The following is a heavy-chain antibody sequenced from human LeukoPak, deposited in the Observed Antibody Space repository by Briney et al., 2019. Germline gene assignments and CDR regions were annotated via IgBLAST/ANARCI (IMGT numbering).Heavy chain of an antibody. CDR1: GGSISSSSYY. V-gene: IGHV4-39*07. D-gene: IGHD5-24*01. Sequence: SETLSLTCTVSGGSISSSSYYWGWIRQPPGKGLEWIGSNSGSTYYNPSLKSRVTISVDTSKNQFSLKLSSVTAADTAVYYCARARWLQAEEDYYYGMDVWGQGTTVTVSS. CDR3: ARARWLQAEEDYYYGMDV. J-gene: IGHJ6*02. CDR2: NSGST.